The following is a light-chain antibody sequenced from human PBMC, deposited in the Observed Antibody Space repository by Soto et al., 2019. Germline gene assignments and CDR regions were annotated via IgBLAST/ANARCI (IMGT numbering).Light chain of an antibody. Sequence: DIQMTQSPSSLSASVGDRVTISCRASQSISSYLDWYQQKPGKAPKLLIYAASSLQSGVPSRFSGSGSGTDFTLTISSLQPEDFSTYYCQQSYSTRLTFGPGTRLEIK. CDR3: QQSYSTRLT. CDR2: AAS. CDR1: QSISSY. V-gene: IGKV1-39*01. J-gene: IGKJ5*01.